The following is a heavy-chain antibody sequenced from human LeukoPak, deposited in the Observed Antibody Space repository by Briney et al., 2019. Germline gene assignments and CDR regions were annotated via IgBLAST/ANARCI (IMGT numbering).Heavy chain of an antibody. V-gene: IGHV1-69*04. D-gene: IGHD6-13*01. J-gene: IGHJ6*02. CDR2: IIPILGIA. Sequence: ASVKVSCKASGGTFSSYAISWVRQAPGQGLEWMGRIIPILGIANYAQKFQGRVTITADKSTSTAYMELSSLRSEDTAVYYCARDDSSSWYGKAYYYYGVDVWGQGTTVTVSS. CDR3: ARDDSSSWYGKAYYYYGVDV. CDR1: GGTFSSYA.